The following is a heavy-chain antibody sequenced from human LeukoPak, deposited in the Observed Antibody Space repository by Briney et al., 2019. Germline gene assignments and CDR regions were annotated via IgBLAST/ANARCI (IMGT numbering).Heavy chain of an antibody. J-gene: IGHJ4*02. V-gene: IGHV3-30*04. CDR1: GFIFSDHP. CDR2: IGSDGTKK. CDR3: ARQMKSSWLFDS. Sequence: PGGSLRLSWVASGFIFSDHPFHWVRQSPDKGLEWVALIGSDGTKKYYADSVQGRFTVSRENSNNTLFLQMNTLRADDTAVYFCARQMKSSWLFDSWGQGTLVTVSS. D-gene: IGHD5-12*01.